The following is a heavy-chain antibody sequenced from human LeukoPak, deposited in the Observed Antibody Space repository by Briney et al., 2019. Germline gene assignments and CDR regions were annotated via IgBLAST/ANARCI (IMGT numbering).Heavy chain of an antibody. D-gene: IGHD4-23*01. CDR2: IYYSGNT. V-gene: IGHV4-39*01. CDR3: ARAYGGNFDAFDM. Sequence: SETLSLTCSVSGGSISRSSYYWGWIRQPPGKGLAWIGTIYYSGNTYYNPSLKSRVTISVDTSKNQFSLRLTSVTAAESAMYYCARAYGGNFDAFDMWGQGTMVTISS. J-gene: IGHJ3*02. CDR1: GGSISRSSYY.